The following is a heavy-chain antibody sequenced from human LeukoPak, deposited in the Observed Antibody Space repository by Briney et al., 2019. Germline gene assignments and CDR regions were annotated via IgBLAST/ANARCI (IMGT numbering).Heavy chain of an antibody. J-gene: IGHJ5*02. V-gene: IGHV4-39*02. CDR3: ARSAGTWFDP. D-gene: IGHD1-1*01. CDR1: GGSISSGSYY. Sequence: SETLSLTCTVSGGSISSGSYYWGWIRQPPGKGLEWIGSIYYSGSTHYNPSLKSRVTISVDTSKNHFSLKLSSVTAADTAVYYCARSAGTWFDPWGQGTLVTVSS. CDR2: IYYSGST.